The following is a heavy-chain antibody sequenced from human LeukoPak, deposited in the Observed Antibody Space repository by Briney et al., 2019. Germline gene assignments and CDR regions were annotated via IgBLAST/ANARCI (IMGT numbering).Heavy chain of an antibody. J-gene: IGHJ6*04. V-gene: IGHV4-31*03. D-gene: IGHD3-3*01. CDR2: IYYRGST. Sequence: SETLSLTCTVSGGSISSGGYYWSWIRQHPGKGLEWIGYIYYRGSTYYNPSLKSRVTISVDTSKNQFSLKLSSVTAADTAVYYCARGRFYYGMDVWGKGTTVTVSS. CDR1: GGSISSGGYY. CDR3: ARGRFYYGMDV.